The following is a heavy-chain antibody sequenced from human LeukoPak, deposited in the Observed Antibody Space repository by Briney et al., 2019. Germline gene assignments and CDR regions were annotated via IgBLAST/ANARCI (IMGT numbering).Heavy chain of an antibody. V-gene: IGHV3-48*03. CDR1: GFTFSSYE. J-gene: IGHJ6*04. CDR2: ISSNGDTI. Sequence: GGSLRLSCAASGFTFSSYEMNWVRQAPGKGLEWLSYISSNGDTIHYADSVKGRFTIFRDKAKDSLYLQMNSLRAEDTAVYYCAELGITMIGGVWGKGTTVTISS. D-gene: IGHD3-10*02. CDR3: AELGITMIGGV.